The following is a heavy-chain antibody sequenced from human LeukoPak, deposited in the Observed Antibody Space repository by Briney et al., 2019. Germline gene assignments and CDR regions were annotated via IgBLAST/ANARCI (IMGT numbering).Heavy chain of an antibody. CDR2: IIPIFGIA. Sequence: SVKVSCTASGGTFSSYAISWVRQAPGQGRGWMGRIIPIFGIANYAQKFQGRVTITADKSTSTAYMELSSLRSEDTAVYYCARGPADYSNYEFGPWGQGTLVTVSS. J-gene: IGHJ5*02. V-gene: IGHV1-69*04. D-gene: IGHD4-11*01. CDR1: GGTFSSYA. CDR3: ARGPADYSNYEFGP.